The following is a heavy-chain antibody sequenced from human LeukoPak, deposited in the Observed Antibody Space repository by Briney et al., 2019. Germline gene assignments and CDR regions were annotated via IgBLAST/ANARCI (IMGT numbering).Heavy chain of an antibody. CDR2: IYSGGST. J-gene: IGHJ3*02. D-gene: IGHD6-13*01. V-gene: IGHV3-53*05. CDR3: ARVRYSSSWRDAFDI. CDR1: GFTVSSNY. Sequence: GGSLRLSCAASGFTVSSNYMSWVRQAPGKGLEWVSVIYSGGSTYYADSVKGRFTISRDNSKNTLYLQMGSLRAEDMAVYYCARVRYSSSWRDAFDIWGQGTMVTVSS.